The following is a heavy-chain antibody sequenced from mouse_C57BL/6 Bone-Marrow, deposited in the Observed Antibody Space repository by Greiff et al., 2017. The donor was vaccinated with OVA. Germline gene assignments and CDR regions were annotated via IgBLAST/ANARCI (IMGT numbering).Heavy chain of an antibody. D-gene: IGHD2-3*01. CDR2: IRLKSDNYAT. Sequence: EVQLVESGGGLVQPGGSMKLSRVASGFTFSNYWMNWVRQSPEKGLEWVAQIRLKSDNYATHYAESVKGRFTISRDDSKSSVYLQMNNLRAEDTGIYYCTGGRWLLRGFAYWGQGTLVTVSA. J-gene: IGHJ3*01. V-gene: IGHV6-3*01. CDR1: GFTFSNYW. CDR3: TGGRWLLRGFAY.